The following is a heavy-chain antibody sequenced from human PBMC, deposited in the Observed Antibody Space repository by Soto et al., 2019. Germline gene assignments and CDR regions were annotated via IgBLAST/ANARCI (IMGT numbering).Heavy chain of an antibody. J-gene: IGHJ5*02. D-gene: IGHD4-17*01. CDR2: INHSGST. V-gene: IGHV4-34*01. CDR3: ATDSTLGSTVTTFGPFDP. Sequence: QVQLQQWGAGLLKPSETLSLTCAVYGGSFSGYYWSWIRQPPGKGLEWIGEINHSGSTTYNPSLKSRVTISVDTSKNQFSLKLSSVTAADTAVYYWATDSTLGSTVTTFGPFDPWGQGTLVTVSS. CDR1: GGSFSGYY.